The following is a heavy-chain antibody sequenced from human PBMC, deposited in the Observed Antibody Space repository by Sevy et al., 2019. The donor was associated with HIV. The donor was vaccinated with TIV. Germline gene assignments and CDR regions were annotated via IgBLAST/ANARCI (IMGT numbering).Heavy chain of an antibody. CDR2: YDPEDGET. CDR1: GYSVSDLS. CDR3: ATSPDYYDSSRDAFDI. Sequence: ASVKVSCKVSGYSVSDLSIHWVRQAPGKGLEWMGGYDPEDGETIYAQKFQGRVTMTEDTSTDTAYMELSSLRSEDTAGDYCATSPDYYDSSRDAFDIWGQGTMVTVSS. V-gene: IGHV1-24*01. J-gene: IGHJ3*02. D-gene: IGHD3-22*01.